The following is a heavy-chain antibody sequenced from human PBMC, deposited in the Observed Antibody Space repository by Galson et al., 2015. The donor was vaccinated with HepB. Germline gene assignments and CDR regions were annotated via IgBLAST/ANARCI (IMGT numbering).Heavy chain of an antibody. J-gene: IGHJ6*02. CDR2: IGSSGGFI. V-gene: IGHV3-21*01. D-gene: IGHD3-3*01. Sequence: SLRLSCAASGFTFSRYTIYWFRQAPGKGLEWVSSIGSSGGFIQYADSLRGRFTISRDNAKDSLSLQMNSLRVEDTGVYYCARGAIFGVVTNFFYYGMDVWGQATTVTVSS. CDR3: ARGAIFGVVTNFFYYGMDV. CDR1: GFTFSRYT.